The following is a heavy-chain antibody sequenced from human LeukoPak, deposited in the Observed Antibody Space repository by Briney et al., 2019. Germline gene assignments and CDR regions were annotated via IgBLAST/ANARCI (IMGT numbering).Heavy chain of an antibody. J-gene: IGHJ4*02. V-gene: IGHV4-59*01. CDR1: GGSISSYY. CDR2: IYYSGST. Sequence: SETLSLTCTVSGGSISSYYWRWIRQPPGKGLEWIGYIYYSGSTNYNPSLKSRVTISVDTSKNQFSLKLSSVTAADTAVYYCARGTIAVAGTGLDYWGQGTLVTVSS. CDR3: ARGTIAVAGTGLDY. D-gene: IGHD6-19*01.